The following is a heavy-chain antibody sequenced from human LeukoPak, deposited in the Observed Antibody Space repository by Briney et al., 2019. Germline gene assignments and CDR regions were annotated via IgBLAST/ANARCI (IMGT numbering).Heavy chain of an antibody. V-gene: IGHV4-34*01. CDR2: INHSGST. J-gene: IGHJ3*02. CDR3: AVYCSSTSCYNAFDI. Sequence: PSETLSLTCAVYGGSFSGYYWSWIRQPPGKGLERIGEINHSGSTNYNPSLKSRVTISVDTSKNQFSLKLSSVTAADTAVYYCAVYCSSTSCYNAFDIWGQGTMVTVSS. D-gene: IGHD2-2*02. CDR1: GGSFSGYY.